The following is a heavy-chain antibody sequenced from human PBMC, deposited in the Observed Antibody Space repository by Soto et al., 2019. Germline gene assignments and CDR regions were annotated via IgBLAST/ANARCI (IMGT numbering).Heavy chain of an antibody. CDR2: IYHSGST. CDR1: GGSISSGGYS. D-gene: IGHD5-12*01. J-gene: IGHJ4*02. V-gene: IGHV4-30-2*01. Sequence: SETLSLTCAVSGGSISSGGYSWSWIRQPPGKGLEWIGYIYHSGSTYYNSSLKSRVTISVDRSKNQFSLKLSSVTAADTAVYYCARDDSGHGRLNDWGQGTLVTVSS. CDR3: ARDDSGHGRLND.